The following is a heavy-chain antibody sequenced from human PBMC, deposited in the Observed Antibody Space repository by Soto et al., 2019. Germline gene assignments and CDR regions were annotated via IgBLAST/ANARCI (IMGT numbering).Heavy chain of an antibody. CDR1: GFTVSSNY. V-gene: IGHV3-53*01. D-gene: IGHD6-13*01. CDR3: ARDFRSQPGYYYYGMDV. CDR2: IYSGGST. J-gene: IGHJ6*02. Sequence: GSLRLSCAASGFTVSSNYMSWVLQAPVKGLEWVSVIYSGGSTYYADSVKGRFTISRDNSKNTLYLQMNSLRAEDTAVYYCARDFRSQPGYYYYGMDVWGQGTTVTVSS.